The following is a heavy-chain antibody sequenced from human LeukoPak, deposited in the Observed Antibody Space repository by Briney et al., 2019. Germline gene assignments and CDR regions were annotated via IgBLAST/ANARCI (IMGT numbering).Heavy chain of an antibody. J-gene: IGHJ4*02. CDR2: ISAYNGNT. CDR1: GYTFTSYG. CDR3: ARDRGILTGYYREIDY. Sequence: ASVKVSCKASGYTFTSYGISWVRQAPGQGLEWMGWISAYNGNTNYAQKLQGRVTMTTDTSTSTAYMELRSLRSDDTAVYYCARDRGILTGYYREIDYWGQGTLVTVSS. D-gene: IGHD3-9*01. V-gene: IGHV1-18*01.